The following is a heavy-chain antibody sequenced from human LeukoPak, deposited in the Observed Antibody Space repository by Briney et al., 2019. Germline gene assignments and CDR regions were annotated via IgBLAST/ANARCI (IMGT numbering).Heavy chain of an antibody. CDR3: ARVLYSSGWYDTGSAFDN. J-gene: IGHJ3*02. D-gene: IGHD6-19*01. V-gene: IGHV3-30-3*01. CDR2: ISYDGSNK. Sequence: GGSLRLSCAASGFTFSSYAMHWVRQAPGKGLEWVAVISYDGSNKYYADSVKGRFTISRDNSKNTLYLQMNSLRAEDTAVYYCARVLYSSGWYDTGSAFDNWGQGTRVTVSS. CDR1: GFTFSSYA.